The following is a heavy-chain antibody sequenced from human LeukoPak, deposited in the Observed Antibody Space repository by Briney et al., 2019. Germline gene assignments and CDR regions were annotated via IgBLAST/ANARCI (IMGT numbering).Heavy chain of an antibody. J-gene: IGHJ2*01. Sequence: PSQTLSLTCSVSGGSISSSNYYWSWIRQPAGKGLEWIGRIYTSESTNYNPSLKSRVTISVDTSKNQFSLKLSSVTAADTAVYYCARERGRKNLYYYDSSGYYRPRPNWYFDLWGRGTLVTVSS. CDR3: ARERGRKNLYYYDSSGYYRPRPNWYFDL. CDR1: GGSISSSNYY. CDR2: IYTSEST. D-gene: IGHD3-22*01. V-gene: IGHV4-61*02.